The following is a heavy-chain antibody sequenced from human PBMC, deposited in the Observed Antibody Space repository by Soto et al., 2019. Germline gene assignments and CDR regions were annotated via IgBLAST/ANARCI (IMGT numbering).Heavy chain of an antibody. CDR2: LSWNSGSI. CDR3: XXXXXXXXAAXXGHYFDY. J-gene: IGHJ4*02. V-gene: IGHV3-9*01. CDR1: GFTFDDYA. Sequence: EVRLVESGGGLVQPGRSLRLSCAASGFTFDDYAMHWVRQSPGKGLEWVSGLSWNSGSIGYADSVKGRFTISRDNAKNSLYLXMXXXXXXXXXXXXXXXXXXXXXAAXXGHYFDYWGQGTLVTVSS.